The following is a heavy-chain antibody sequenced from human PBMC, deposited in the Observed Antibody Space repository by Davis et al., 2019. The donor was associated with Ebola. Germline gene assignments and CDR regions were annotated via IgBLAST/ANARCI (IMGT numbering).Heavy chain of an antibody. CDR2: IWYDGSVK. CDR1: GITFSDSP. D-gene: IGHD1-7*01. V-gene: IGHV3-33*01. Sequence: GESLKISSAASGITFSDSPMHWVRQAPGKGLEWVGLIWYDGSVKYYGDSVRGRFTISRDNSKDTLYLQMTSLRVEDTAVYYCATRFSNSDGALDIWGQGTFITVSS. CDR3: ATRFSNSDGALDI. J-gene: IGHJ3*02.